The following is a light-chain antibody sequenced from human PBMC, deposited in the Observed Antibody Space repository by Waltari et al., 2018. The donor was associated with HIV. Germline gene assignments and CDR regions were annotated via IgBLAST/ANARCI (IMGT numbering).Light chain of an antibody. CDR1: NSDAAGCSY. V-gene: IGLV2-11*01. CDR3: YSYAGSLL. J-gene: IGLJ2*01. CDR2: DVS. Sequence: QSALTPPRPLYGSHGQSVTISCTAHNSDAAGCSYVSWYQQHPTKAPKLIIYDVSERPSGVPDRFSGSKSGNRASLTISGLQAEDEADYYCYSYAGSLLFGGGTKLTVL.